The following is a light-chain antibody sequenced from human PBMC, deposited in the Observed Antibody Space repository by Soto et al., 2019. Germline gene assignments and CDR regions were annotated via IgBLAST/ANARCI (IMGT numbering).Light chain of an antibody. CDR1: SSDVGGYNY. CDR2: DVS. J-gene: IGLJ3*02. Sequence: QSALTQPASVSGSPGQPITISCTGTSSDVGGYNYVSWYQQHPGKAPKLMIYDVSNRPSGVSNRFSGSKSGNTASLTISGLQAEDKADYYCSSYTSNTSRVFGGGTKLTVL. CDR3: SSYTSNTSRV. V-gene: IGLV2-14*03.